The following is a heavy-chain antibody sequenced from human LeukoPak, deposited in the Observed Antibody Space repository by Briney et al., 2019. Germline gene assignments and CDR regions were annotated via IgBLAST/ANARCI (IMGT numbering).Heavy chain of an antibody. CDR2: ISSNGGST. CDR3: VKDRHFSSTSCYSYYFDY. J-gene: IGHJ4*02. V-gene: IGHV3-64D*06. Sequence: PGGSLRLSCSASGFTFSSYAMHWVRQAPGKGLEYVSAISSNGGSTYYADSVKGRFTISRDNSKNTLYLQMSSLRAEDTAVYYCVKDRHFSSTSCYSYYFDYWGEGTLVTVSS. CDR1: GFTFSSYA. D-gene: IGHD2-2*01.